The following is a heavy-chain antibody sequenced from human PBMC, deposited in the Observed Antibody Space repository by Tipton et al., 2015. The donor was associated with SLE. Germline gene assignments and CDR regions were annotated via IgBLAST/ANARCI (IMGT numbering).Heavy chain of an antibody. V-gene: IGHV4-34*01. Sequence: LRLCCAVYGGSVSGHYWSWIRQPPGKGLEWIGEINHSGRTNYNPSLKSRVTISVDMSKNQFSLKLSSVNAADTAVYYCARHGGYYFDYWGQGTLVTVSS. CDR3: ARHGGYYFDY. CDR1: GGSVSGHY. J-gene: IGHJ4*02. CDR2: INHSGRT. D-gene: IGHD4-23*01.